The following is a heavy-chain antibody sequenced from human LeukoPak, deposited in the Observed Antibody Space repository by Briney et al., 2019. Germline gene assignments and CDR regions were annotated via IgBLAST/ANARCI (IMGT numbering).Heavy chain of an antibody. J-gene: IGHJ3*02. Sequence: SETLSLTCSVSGVSIGTYYWTWVRQPPGKGLEWIGYIYYTGSTNYNPSLKSRATMSVDTSKGQVSLKMTSVTAADTAVYYCARPSIPSAAASALDIWGQGTMVTVSS. CDR2: IYYTGST. CDR3: ARPSIPSAAASALDI. CDR1: GVSIGTYY. V-gene: IGHV4-59*08. D-gene: IGHD2-2*01.